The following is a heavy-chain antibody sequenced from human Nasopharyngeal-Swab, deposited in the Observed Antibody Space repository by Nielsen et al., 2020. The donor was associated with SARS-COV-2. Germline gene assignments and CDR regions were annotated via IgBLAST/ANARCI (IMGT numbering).Heavy chain of an antibody. Sequence: IRQAPGKGLEWIGSIYYSGSTYYNASLKSRVTISVDTSKNQFSLKLSSVTAADTAVYYCARLSGLFDYWSQGTLVTVSS. CDR2: IYYSGST. V-gene: IGHV4-39*01. D-gene: IGHD6-19*01. J-gene: IGHJ4*02. CDR3: ARLSGLFDY.